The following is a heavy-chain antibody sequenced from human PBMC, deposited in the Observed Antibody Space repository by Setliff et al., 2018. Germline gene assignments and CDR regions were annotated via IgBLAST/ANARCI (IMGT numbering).Heavy chain of an antibody. Sequence: SETLSLTCTVSGGSISSGGYYWSWIRQHPGKGLEWIGYIYYSGSTYDNPSLKSRVTISVDTSKNQFSLYLQMYSLTTEDTAVYYCTTSAIHFSEYMWVTYRHIDHWGQGTLVTVSS. D-gene: IGHD3-16*02. J-gene: IGHJ4*02. V-gene: IGHV4-31*03. CDR2: IYYSGST. CDR1: GGSISSGGYY. CDR3: TTSAIHFSEYMWVTYRHIDH.